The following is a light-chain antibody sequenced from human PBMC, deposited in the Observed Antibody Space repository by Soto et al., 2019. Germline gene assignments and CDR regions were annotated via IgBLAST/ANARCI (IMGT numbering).Light chain of an antibody. V-gene: IGKV3D-15*01. Sequence: EIVMTQFPATLSKSPGESATFSCRASQTIGTKLAWYQQRPGQAPRLLMYGAATGATGIPARFSGSGSGTEFTLTISSLQSEDFAVYYCQQYNNWPRTFGQGTKVDIK. CDR1: QTIGTK. CDR2: GAA. CDR3: QQYNNWPRT. J-gene: IGKJ1*01.